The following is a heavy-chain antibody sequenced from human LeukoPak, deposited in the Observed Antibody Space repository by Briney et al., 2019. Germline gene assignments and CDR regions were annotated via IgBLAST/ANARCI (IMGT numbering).Heavy chain of an antibody. CDR2: ISYDGSNK. CDR3: ATAGSEMDRGVIGYYYYYYMDV. J-gene: IGHJ6*03. CDR1: GFTFSSYA. Sequence: GGSLTLSCAASGFTFSSYAMHWVRQAPGKGLEWVAVISYDGSNKYYADSVKGRFTISRDNSKNTLYLQMNSLRAEDTAVYYCATAGSEMDRGVIGYYYYYYMDVWGKGTTVTVSS. V-gene: IGHV3-30*04. D-gene: IGHD3-10*01.